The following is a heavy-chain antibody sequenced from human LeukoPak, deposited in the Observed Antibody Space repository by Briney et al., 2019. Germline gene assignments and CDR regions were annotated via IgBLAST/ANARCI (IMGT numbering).Heavy chain of an antibody. CDR2: ISGRGGST. V-gene: IGHV3-23*01. CDR3: AKGESSWYDILTGPGGSFDY. D-gene: IGHD3-9*01. J-gene: IGHJ4*02. CDR1: GFTFRSYA. Sequence: GGSLRLSCAASGFTFRSYAMSWVRQAPGKGLEWVSAISGRGGSTYYADSVKGRFTISRDNSKNTLYLQMTSLRAEDTAVYYCAKGESSWYDILTGPGGSFDYWGQGTLVTVSS.